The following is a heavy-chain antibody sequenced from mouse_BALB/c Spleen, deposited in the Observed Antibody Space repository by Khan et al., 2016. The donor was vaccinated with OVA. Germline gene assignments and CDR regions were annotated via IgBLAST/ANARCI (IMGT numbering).Heavy chain of an antibody. V-gene: IGHV1S136*01. D-gene: IGHD3-2*02. CDR1: GYIFTNYV. Sequence: VQLPQSGPELVKPGASVKMSCKASGYIFTNYVLHWVKQKPGQGLEWFAYFNPYNGGTKYNEKLKGKATLAPDKSSITADLELSSLTSEDSAVYYCARGNWQAYYFDCWGQGTTLTLSS. J-gene: IGHJ2*01. CDR2: FNPYNGGT. CDR3: ARGNWQAYYFDC.